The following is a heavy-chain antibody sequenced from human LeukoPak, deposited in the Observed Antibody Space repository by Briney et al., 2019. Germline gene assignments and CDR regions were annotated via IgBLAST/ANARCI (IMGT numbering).Heavy chain of an antibody. CDR3: ARGIVVVPAATHYWFDP. Sequence: ASVKVSCKAPGYTFTGYYMHCVRPAPGQGLERKGWINPNSGGTNYAQKFQGRVTMTRDTSISTAYMELSRLRSDDTAVYYCARGIVVVPAATHYWFDPWGQGTLVTVSS. V-gene: IGHV1-2*02. D-gene: IGHD2-2*01. CDR2: INPNSGGT. J-gene: IGHJ5*02. CDR1: GYTFTGYY.